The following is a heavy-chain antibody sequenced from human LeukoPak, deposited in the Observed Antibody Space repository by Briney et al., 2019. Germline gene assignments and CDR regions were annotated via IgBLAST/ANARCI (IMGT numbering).Heavy chain of an antibody. V-gene: IGHV3-7*01. J-gene: IGHJ5*02. Sequence: GGSLRLSCAASGFTFSNYWMNCVRQAPGKGLEWVANVNRDGGEKYYMDSVKGRFTISRDNTKNSLYLHMSSLRADDTAVYYCATYILNADDSNWYDRWGQGTLVTVSS. CDR2: VNRDGGEK. CDR1: GFTFSNYW. CDR3: ATYILNADDSNWYDR. D-gene: IGHD3-16*01.